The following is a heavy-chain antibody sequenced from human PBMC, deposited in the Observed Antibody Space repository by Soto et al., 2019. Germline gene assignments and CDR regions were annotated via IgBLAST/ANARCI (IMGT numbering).Heavy chain of an antibody. J-gene: IGHJ4*02. CDR2: ISSSSSSTI. CDR1: GFTFSSYS. Sequence: PGGSLRLSCAASGFTFSSYSMNWVRQAPGKGLEWVSYISSSSSSTIYYADSVKGRFTISRDNAKNSLYLQMNSLRAEDTAVYYCARDLEVAVAARGDYWGQGALVTVSS. D-gene: IGHD6-19*01. V-gene: IGHV3-48*01. CDR3: ARDLEVAVAARGDY.